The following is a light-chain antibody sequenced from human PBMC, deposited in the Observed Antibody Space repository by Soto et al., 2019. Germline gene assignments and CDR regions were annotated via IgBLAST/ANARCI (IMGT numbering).Light chain of an antibody. Sequence: QSALPQPASGSGSPGQSITISCTGTSSDVGGYNYVSWYQQHPGKAPKLMIYDVSNRPSGVSNRFSGSKSGNTASLTISGLQAEDEADYYCSSYTSSSVYVFGTGTKVTVL. J-gene: IGLJ1*01. V-gene: IGLV2-14*01. CDR2: DVS. CDR1: SSDVGGYNY. CDR3: SSYTSSSVYV.